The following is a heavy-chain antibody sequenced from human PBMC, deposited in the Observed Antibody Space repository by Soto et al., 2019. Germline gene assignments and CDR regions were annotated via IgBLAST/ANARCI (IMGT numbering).Heavy chain of an antibody. CDR2: ISAYNGNT. J-gene: IGHJ4*02. V-gene: IGHV1-18*01. CDR3: ARTDQRGYCSGGSCYVLDY. D-gene: IGHD2-15*01. CDR1: GYTFTSYG. Sequence: QVQLVLSGAEVKKPGASVKVSCKASGYTFTSYGISWVRQAPGQGLEWMGWISAYNGNTNYAQKLQGRVTMTTDTSTSTAYMELRSLRSDDTAVYYCARTDQRGYCSGGSCYVLDYWGQGTLVTVSS.